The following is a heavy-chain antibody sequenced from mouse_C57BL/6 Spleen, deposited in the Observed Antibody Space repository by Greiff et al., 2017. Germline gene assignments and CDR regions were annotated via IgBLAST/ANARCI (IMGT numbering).Heavy chain of an antibody. D-gene: IGHD1-1*01. J-gene: IGHJ3*01. V-gene: IGHV5-4*01. CDR1: GFTFSSYA. CDR2: ISDGGSYT. CDR3: ARDLENYDGTSRHWFAY. Sequence: EVKLVESGGGLVKPGGSLKLSCAASGFTFSSYAMSWVRQTPEKRLEWVATISDGGSYTYYPDNVKGRFTISRDNAKNNLYLQMSHLKSEDTAMYYCARDLENYDGTSRHWFAYWGQGILVPVS.